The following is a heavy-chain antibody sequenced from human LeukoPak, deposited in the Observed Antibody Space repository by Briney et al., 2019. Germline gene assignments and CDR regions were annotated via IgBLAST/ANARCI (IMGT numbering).Heavy chain of an antibody. Sequence: ASVKVSCKSSGYTFTGYYMHWVRQAPGQGLEWMGWINPNSGGTNYAQKFQGRVTMTRDTSISTAYMELSRLRSDDTAVYYCARGRRTGTAFLDYWGQGTLVTVSS. D-gene: IGHD1-1*01. V-gene: IGHV1-2*02. CDR2: INPNSGGT. J-gene: IGHJ4*02. CDR3: ARGRRTGTAFLDY. CDR1: GYTFTGYY.